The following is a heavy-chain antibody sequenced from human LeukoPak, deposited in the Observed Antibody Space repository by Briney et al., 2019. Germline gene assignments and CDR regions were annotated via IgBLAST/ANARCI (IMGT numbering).Heavy chain of an antibody. Sequence: GGSLRLSCASSEFTFSSYAMSWVRQAPGKGLEWVSAISGSGGSTYYADSVKGRFTISRDNSKNTLYLQMNSLRAEDTAVYYCAKVRGRSYYYDSSGYSPFDYWGQGTLVTVSS. CDR3: AKVRGRSYYYDSSGYSPFDY. CDR1: EFTFSSYA. V-gene: IGHV3-23*01. CDR2: ISGSGGST. J-gene: IGHJ4*02. D-gene: IGHD3-22*01.